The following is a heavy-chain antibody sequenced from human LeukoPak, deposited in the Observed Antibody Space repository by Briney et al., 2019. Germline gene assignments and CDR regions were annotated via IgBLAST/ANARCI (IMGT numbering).Heavy chain of an antibody. V-gene: IGHV3-21*01. CDR2: ISSSSSYI. Sequence: GGSLRLPCAASGFTFSSYSVNWVRQAPGKGLEWVSSISSSSSYIYYADSVKGRFTISRDNAKNSLYLQMNSLRAEDTAVYYCARAYYYDSSGSRTFEYWGQGTLVTVSS. J-gene: IGHJ4*02. D-gene: IGHD3-22*01. CDR1: GFTFSSYS. CDR3: ARAYYYDSSGSRTFEY.